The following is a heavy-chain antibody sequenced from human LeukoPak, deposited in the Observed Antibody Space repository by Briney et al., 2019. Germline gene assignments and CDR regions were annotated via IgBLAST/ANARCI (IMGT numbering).Heavy chain of an antibody. Sequence: SETLSLTCAVYGGSFSGYYWSWIRQPPGKGLEWIGEINHSGSTNYNPSLKSRVTISVDTSKNQFSLKLSSVTAADTAVYYCARGFGSANQYWGQGALVTVSS. CDR3: ARGFGSANQY. D-gene: IGHD2-15*01. V-gene: IGHV4-34*01. CDR2: INHSGST. J-gene: IGHJ4*02. CDR1: GGSFSGYY.